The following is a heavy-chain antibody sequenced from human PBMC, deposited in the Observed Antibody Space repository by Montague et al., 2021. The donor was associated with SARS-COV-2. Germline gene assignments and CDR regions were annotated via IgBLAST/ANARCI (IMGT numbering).Heavy chain of an antibody. V-gene: IGHV6-1*01. CDR2: TYYRSKWHN. CDR1: GDSVSSNIAT. CDR3: ARAYCGGDCYFYWYFDL. Sequence: CAISGDSVSSNIATWNWIRQSPSRGLEWLGRTYYRSKWHNDYAVSVKSRVIINPDTSNNRISLQLNSVTPEDTAVYYCARAYCGGDCYFYWYFDLWGRGTLVTVSS. J-gene: IGHJ2*01. D-gene: IGHD2-21*02.